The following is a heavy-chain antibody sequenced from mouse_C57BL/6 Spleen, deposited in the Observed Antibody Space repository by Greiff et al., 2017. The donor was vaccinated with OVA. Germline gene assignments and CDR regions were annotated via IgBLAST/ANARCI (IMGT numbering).Heavy chain of an antibody. CDR1: GFNIKDDY. V-gene: IGHV14-4*01. CDR3: TKGNFLFAFLFAY. J-gene: IGHJ3*01. CDR2: IDPENGDT. Sequence: DVQFQESGAELVRPGASVKLSCTASGFNIKDDYMHWVKQRPEQGLEWIGWIDPENGDTEYDSKFQGKATITADTSSNTAYLQLSSLTSEDTAVYYCTKGNFLFAFLFAYWGQGTLVTVSA.